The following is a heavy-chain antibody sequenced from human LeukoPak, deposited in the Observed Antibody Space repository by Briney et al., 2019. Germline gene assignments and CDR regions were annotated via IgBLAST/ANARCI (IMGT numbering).Heavy chain of an antibody. J-gene: IGHJ3*02. D-gene: IGHD6-19*01. Sequence: SETLSLTCTVSGGSISSSSYYWGWIRQPPGKGLEWIGSIYYSGSTYYNPSLKSRVTISVDTSKNQFSLKLSSVTAADTAVYYCARAPISGWYPLIWGQGTMVTVSS. CDR2: IYYSGST. CDR1: GGSISSSSYY. CDR3: ARAPISGWYPLI. V-gene: IGHV4-39*07.